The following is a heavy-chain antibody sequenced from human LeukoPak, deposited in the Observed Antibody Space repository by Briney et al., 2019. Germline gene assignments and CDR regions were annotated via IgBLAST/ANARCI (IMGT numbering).Heavy chain of an antibody. J-gene: IGHJ6*03. CDR2: ITSSGTYI. CDR1: GFDFNNYN. Sequence: SGGSLRLFCAASGFDFNNYNMNWVRQAPGKGLEWVSSITSSGTYIYYADSVKGRLTISRDNAKNSLYLQMNSLRPEDTAVYYCARDPYSGSYGDYYYYYMDVWGKGTTVTISS. D-gene: IGHD1-26*01. CDR3: ARDPYSGSYGDYYYYYMDV. V-gene: IGHV3-21*01.